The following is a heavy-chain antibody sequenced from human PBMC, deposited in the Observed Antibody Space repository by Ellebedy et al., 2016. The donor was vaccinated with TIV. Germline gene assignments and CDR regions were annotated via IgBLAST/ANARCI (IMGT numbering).Heavy chain of an antibody. Sequence: PGGSLRLSCVASGFSASGMHWVRQAPGKGLAWVAFIRSDKSAIYYADSARGRLTISRDDSKNTLYLQMNSLRVEDTAVYYCVKGAYPVPTVMAVWGQGTTVTVSS. V-gene: IGHV3-30*02. J-gene: IGHJ6*02. D-gene: IGHD4-17*01. CDR3: VKGAYPVPTVMAV. CDR2: IRSDKSAI. CDR1: GFSASG.